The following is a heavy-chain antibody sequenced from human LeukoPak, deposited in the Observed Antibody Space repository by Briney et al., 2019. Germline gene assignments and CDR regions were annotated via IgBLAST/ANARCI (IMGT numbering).Heavy chain of an antibody. D-gene: IGHD6-25*01. J-gene: IGHJ4*02. V-gene: IGHV5-10-1*01. Sequence: GESLKISCKGSGSSFTSYWISWVRQMPGKGLEWMGRIDPSDSYTNYSPSFQGHVTISADKSISTAYLQWSSLKASDTAMYYCAVDSDTAKYFDYWGQGTLVTVSS. CDR3: AVDSDTAKYFDY. CDR2: IDPSDSYT. CDR1: GSSFTSYW.